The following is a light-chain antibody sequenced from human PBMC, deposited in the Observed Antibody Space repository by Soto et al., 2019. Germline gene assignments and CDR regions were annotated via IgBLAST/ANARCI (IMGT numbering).Light chain of an antibody. CDR3: QQYNNWPPWT. CDR2: GAS. J-gene: IGKJ1*01. V-gene: IGKV3-15*01. CDR1: QSVSSN. Sequence: EIVMTQSPATLSVSPGERATLSCRASQSVSSNLAWYRQKPGQAHSLLIYGASTRATGIPARFSGSGSGTEFTLTISSLQSEDFAFYYCQQYNNWPPWTFGQGTKVEIK.